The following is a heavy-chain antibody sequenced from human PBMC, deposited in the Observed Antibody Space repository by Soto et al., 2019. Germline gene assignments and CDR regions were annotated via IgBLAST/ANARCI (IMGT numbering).Heavy chain of an antibody. Sequence: SLKVSCKASGGTFSSYAISWVRQAPGQGLEWMGGIIPIFGTANYAQKFQGRVTITADESTSTAYMELSSLRSEDTAVYYCARGRFSSGWSEYFQHWGQGTLVTVSS. D-gene: IGHD6-19*01. CDR1: GGTFSSYA. V-gene: IGHV1-69*13. CDR2: IIPIFGTA. J-gene: IGHJ1*01. CDR3: ARGRFSSGWSEYFQH.